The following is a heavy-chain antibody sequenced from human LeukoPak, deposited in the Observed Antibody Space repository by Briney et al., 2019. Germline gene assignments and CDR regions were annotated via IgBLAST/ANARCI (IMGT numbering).Heavy chain of an antibody. V-gene: IGHV1-69*13. Sequence: SVKVSCKASGGTFSSYAISWVRQAPGQGLEWMGGIIPIFGTANYAQKFQGRVTTTADESTSTAYMELSSLRSEDTAVYYCARVRSGYSSGWYIADAFDIWGQGTMVTVSS. CDR1: GGTFSSYA. D-gene: IGHD6-19*01. CDR2: IIPIFGTA. J-gene: IGHJ3*02. CDR3: ARVRSGYSSGWYIADAFDI.